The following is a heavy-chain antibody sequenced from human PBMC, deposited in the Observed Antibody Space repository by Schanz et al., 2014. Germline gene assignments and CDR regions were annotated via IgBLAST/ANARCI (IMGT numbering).Heavy chain of an antibody. V-gene: IGHV3-30*19. D-gene: IGHD6-13*01. CDR2: ISYDGSNQ. J-gene: IGHJ6*02. CDR3: ARDRQQLVGRIGYYYGMDV. Sequence: LVESGGGVVQPGRSLRLSCAASGFTFSSYGMHWVRQVPGKGLEWVAAISYDGSNQYYTDSVKGRFTVSRDNSKNTVYLQMNSLRAEDTAVYYCARDRQQLVGRIGYYYGMDVWGQGTTVTVSS. CDR1: GFTFSSYG.